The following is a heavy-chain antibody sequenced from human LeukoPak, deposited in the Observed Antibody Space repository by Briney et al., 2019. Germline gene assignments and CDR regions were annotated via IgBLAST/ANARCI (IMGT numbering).Heavy chain of an antibody. Sequence: SQTLSLTCTVSGGSISSGSYNWGWIWQPAGKGLEWIGRIYTSGSTNYNPSLKSRVTISVVTSKNQFSLKLSSVTAADTAVYYGAREIVVVPAAIWFDPWGQGTLVTVSS. CDR3: AREIVVVPAAIWFDP. J-gene: IGHJ5*02. V-gene: IGHV4-61*02. CDR1: GGSISSGSYN. CDR2: IYTSGST. D-gene: IGHD2-2*01.